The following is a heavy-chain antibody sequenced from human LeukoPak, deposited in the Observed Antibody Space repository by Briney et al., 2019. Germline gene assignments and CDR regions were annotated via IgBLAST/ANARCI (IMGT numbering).Heavy chain of an antibody. CDR3: TTDPSGYESHYFDY. CDR1: GFTFSNAW. V-gene: IGHV3-15*01. CDR2: IKSKTDGGTT. D-gene: IGHD5-12*01. J-gene: IGHJ4*02. Sequence: GGSLRLSCAASGFTFSNAWMSWVRQAPGKGLEWVGRIKSKTDGGTTDYAAPVKGRFTISRDDSKNTLYLQMNSLKTEDTAVYYRTTDPSGYESHYFDYWVQGTLVTVSS.